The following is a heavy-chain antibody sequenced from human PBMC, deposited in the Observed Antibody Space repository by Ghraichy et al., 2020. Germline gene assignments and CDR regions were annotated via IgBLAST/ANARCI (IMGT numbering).Heavy chain of an antibody. J-gene: IGHJ6*03. CDR3: ARDSGGDQLFSVYYMDV. D-gene: IGHD2-21*02. CDR1: GYTFTSYA. Sequence: ASVKVSCKASGYTFTSYAMHWVRQAPGQRLEWMGWINAGNGNTKYSQKFQGRVTITRDTSASTAYMELSSLRSEDTAVYYCARDSGGDQLFSVYYMDVWGKGTTVTVSS. V-gene: IGHV1-3*01. CDR2: INAGNGNT.